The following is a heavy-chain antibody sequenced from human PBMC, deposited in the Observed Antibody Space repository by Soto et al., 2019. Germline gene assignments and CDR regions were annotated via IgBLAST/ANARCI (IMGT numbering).Heavy chain of an antibody. Sequence: QVQLVQSGAEVKKPGSSVKVSCKASGGTFSSYAISWVRQAPGQGLEWMGGIIPICGTANYAQKFQGRVTITADESTSTAYIELSSLRSEDTAVYYCALCGYSYGQETGGFDYWGQGTLVTVSS. V-gene: IGHV1-69*01. D-gene: IGHD5-18*01. CDR1: GGTFSSYA. CDR3: ALCGYSYGQETGGFDY. CDR2: IIPICGTA. J-gene: IGHJ4*02.